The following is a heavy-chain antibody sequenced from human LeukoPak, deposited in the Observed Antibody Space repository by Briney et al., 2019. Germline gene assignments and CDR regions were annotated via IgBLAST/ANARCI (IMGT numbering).Heavy chain of an antibody. Sequence: PGGSLRLSCAASGFTFSSYAMHWVRQAPGKGLEWVSFIRYDGSIKYYADCVEGRFTISRDNSKNTLYLQMNSLRADDTAVYYCAKGIAVAGTELADWGQGTLVTVSA. CDR1: GFTFSSYA. V-gene: IGHV3-30*02. J-gene: IGHJ4*02. CDR3: AKGIAVAGTELAD. CDR2: IRYDGSIK. D-gene: IGHD6-19*01.